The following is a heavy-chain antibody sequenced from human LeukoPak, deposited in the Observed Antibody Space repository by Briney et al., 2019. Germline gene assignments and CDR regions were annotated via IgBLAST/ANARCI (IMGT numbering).Heavy chain of an antibody. CDR2: IKSKTDGGTA. CDR3: TTGVWFGELYLDYFDY. CDR1: GFTFSNAW. V-gene: IGHV3-15*01. J-gene: IGHJ4*02. D-gene: IGHD3-10*01. Sequence: GGSLRLSCAASGFTFSNAWMSWVRQAPGKGLEWVGRIKSKTDGGTAVYAAPVKGRFTISRDDSKNTLYLQMNSLKTEDTAVYYCTTGVWFGELYLDYFDYWGQGTLVTVSS.